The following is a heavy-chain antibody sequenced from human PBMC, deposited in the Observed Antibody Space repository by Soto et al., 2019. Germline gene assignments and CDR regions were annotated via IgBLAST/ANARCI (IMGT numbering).Heavy chain of an antibody. CDR2: INPNSGGT. Sequence: QVQLVQSGAEVKKPGASVKVSCKASGYTFTGYYMHWVRQAPGQGLEWMGWINPNSGGTNYAQKFQGWVTMTRDTSISTAYMELSRLRSDDTAVYYCARDGYYDGSGYEHGMDVWGQGTTVNVSS. CDR3: ARDGYYDGSGYEHGMDV. CDR1: GYTFTGYY. D-gene: IGHD3-22*01. J-gene: IGHJ6*02. V-gene: IGHV1-2*04.